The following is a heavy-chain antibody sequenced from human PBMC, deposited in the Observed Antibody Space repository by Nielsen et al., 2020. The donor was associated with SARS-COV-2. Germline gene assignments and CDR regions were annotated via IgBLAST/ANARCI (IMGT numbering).Heavy chain of an antibody. V-gene: IGHV1-8*02. CDR3: ARGPTSYDFWSGYRNYYYYYMDV. CDR1: GGTFSSYA. J-gene: IGHJ6*03. CDR2: MNPNSGNT. Sequence: ASVKVSCKASGGTFSSYAISWVRQATGQGLEWMGWMNPNSGNTGYAQKFQGRVTMTRNTSISTAYMELSSLRSEDTAVYYCARGPTSYDFWSGYRNYYYYYMDVWGKGTTVTVSS. D-gene: IGHD3-3*01.